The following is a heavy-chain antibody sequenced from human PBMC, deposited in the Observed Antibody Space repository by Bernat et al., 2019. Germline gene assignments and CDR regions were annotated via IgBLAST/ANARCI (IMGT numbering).Heavy chain of an antibody. CDR2: ISYDGSNK. J-gene: IGHJ6*02. V-gene: IGHV3-30*18. D-gene: IGHD6-13*01. CDR1: GFTFSSYG. CDR3: AKDTHAGYSSSWYYYYYGMDV. Sequence: QVQLVESGGGVVQPGRSLRLSCAASGFTFSSYGMHWVRQAPGKGLEWVAVISYDGSNKHYVDSVKGRFTISRDNSKNTLYLQMNSLRGEDTAVYYCAKDTHAGYSSSWYYYYYGMDVGGQGTTVIVSS.